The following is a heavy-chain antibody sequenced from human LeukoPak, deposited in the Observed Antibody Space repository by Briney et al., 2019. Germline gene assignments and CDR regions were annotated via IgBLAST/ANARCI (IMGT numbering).Heavy chain of an antibody. CDR3: AKLALLWFGGPGAFDI. J-gene: IGHJ3*02. CDR1: GFTFDDYA. CDR2: ISWDGGII. D-gene: IGHD3-10*01. Sequence: QAGGSLRLSCAASGFTFDDYAMHWVSQAPGKGLEWVSLISWDGGIIYYADSVKGRFTISRDNSKNTLYLQMNSLRAEDTAVYYCAKLALLWFGGPGAFDIWGQGTMVTVSS. V-gene: IGHV3-43D*03.